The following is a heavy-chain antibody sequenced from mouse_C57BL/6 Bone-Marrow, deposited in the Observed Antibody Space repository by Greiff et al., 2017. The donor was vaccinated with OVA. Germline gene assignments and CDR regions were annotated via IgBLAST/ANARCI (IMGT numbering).Heavy chain of an antibody. J-gene: IGHJ2*01. Sequence: QVQLQQSGAELVKPGASVKMSCKASGYTFTTYPLEWMKQNHGQSLEWIGNFHPYNDDTKYNEKFKGKATLTVEKSSSTVYLELSRLTSDDSAVYYCARRNLYDGYFDYWGQGTTLTGSS. CDR3: ARRNLYDGYFDY. V-gene: IGHV1-47*01. CDR1: GYTFTTYP. D-gene: IGHD2-3*01. CDR2: FHPYNDDT.